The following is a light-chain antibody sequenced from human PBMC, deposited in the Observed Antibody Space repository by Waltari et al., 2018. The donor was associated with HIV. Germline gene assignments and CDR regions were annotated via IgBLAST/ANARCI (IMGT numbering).Light chain of an antibody. J-gene: IGLJ3*02. CDR1: SSNIGNNY. Sequence: QSVLTQPPSVSAAPGQKVTISCSGSSSNIGNNYVSWYRQLPGTAPKLLIYGDNKRPSGMPDRFSGSKSGTSATLGITGLQTGDEANYYCGTWDSRLSAWVFGGGTKLTVL. CDR3: GTWDSRLSAWV. CDR2: GDN. V-gene: IGLV1-51*01.